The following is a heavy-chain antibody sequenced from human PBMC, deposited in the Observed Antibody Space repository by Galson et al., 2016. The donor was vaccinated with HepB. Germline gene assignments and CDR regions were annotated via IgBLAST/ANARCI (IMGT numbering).Heavy chain of an antibody. Sequence: SLRLSCAASGFTSSSYAISWVRQAPGKGLEWVANIKQDGSGKYYVDSVKGRFTISRDNAKNSVYLQMNSLRGDDTAVYYCMSYSDAWYSGFWGQGTLVTVSS. J-gene: IGHJ4*02. CDR3: MSYSDAWYSGF. V-gene: IGHV3-7*03. D-gene: IGHD6-13*01. CDR1: GFTSSSYA. CDR2: IKQDGSGK.